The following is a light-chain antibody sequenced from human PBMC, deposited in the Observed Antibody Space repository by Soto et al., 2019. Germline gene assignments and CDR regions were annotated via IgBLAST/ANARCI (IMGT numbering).Light chain of an antibody. J-gene: IGKJ1*01. CDR2: LGS. CDR3: MQALQAPWT. Sequence: DIVMTQSPLSLPVTPGAPASISCRSSQSLLHDNGYNYLDWYLQNPGQSPQLLSYLGSNRASGVPDRFSGRATGTDLTLKISRVEAEDAGIYYFMQALQAPWTFGQGTKVEIK. CDR1: QSLLHDNGYNY. V-gene: IGKV2-28*01.